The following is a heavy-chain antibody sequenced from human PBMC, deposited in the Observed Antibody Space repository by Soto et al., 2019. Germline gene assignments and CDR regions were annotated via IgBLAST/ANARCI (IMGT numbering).Heavy chain of an antibody. D-gene: IGHD6-25*01. CDR2: INASGSRT. CDR3: AKALHASAYDH. V-gene: IGHV3-23*01. J-gene: IGHJ4*02. CDR1: GFTFSSYT. Sequence: GGSLRLSCAAPGFTFSSYTMGWVRQAPGKGLEWVSDINASGSRTYYADSVKGRFTISRDNSRNTLYLQMNSLRDEDTAVYYCAKALHASAYDHWGQGSLVTVSS.